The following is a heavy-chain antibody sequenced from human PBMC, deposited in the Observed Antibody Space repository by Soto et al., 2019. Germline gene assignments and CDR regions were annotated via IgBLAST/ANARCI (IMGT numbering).Heavy chain of an antibody. J-gene: IGHJ4*02. CDR3: ARGYGRNCDY. CDR1: GGSFICSY. V-gene: IGHV4-34*01. CDR2: VNHSGST. D-gene: IGHD3-10*01. Sequence: SETLSLTCAVYGGSFICSYWSWIRQPPGKGLEWIGEVNHSGSTNYNPSLKSRVTISVDTSKNQFSLKLSSVTAADTAVYYCARGYGRNCDYWGQGTLVTVS.